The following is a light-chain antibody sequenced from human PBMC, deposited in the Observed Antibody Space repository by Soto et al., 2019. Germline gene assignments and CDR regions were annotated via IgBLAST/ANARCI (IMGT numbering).Light chain of an antibody. CDR3: QQSYSSPRA. V-gene: IGKV1-39*01. CDR1: QSIEYF. J-gene: IGKJ1*01. CDR2: GAS. Sequence: DIPMTQSPSSLSASVGDRVTITCRTSQSIEYFLNWFQQKPGKAPKLLIHGASSLQSGVPSRFSGSGSGTDFTLTISSLQPDDSATYYCQQSYSSPRAFGQGTKVEIK.